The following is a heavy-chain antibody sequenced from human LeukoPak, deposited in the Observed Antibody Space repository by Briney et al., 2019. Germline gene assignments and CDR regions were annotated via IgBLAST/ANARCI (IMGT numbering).Heavy chain of an antibody. Sequence: PGGSLRLSCAASGFTFSSYAMSWVRQAPGKRLEWVSGISGSGDNTYYADSVKGRFTISRDNSKNTLYLQMNSLRAEDTAVYYCARGYGGNSGYFDYWGQGTLVTVSS. V-gene: IGHV3-23*01. J-gene: IGHJ4*02. CDR2: ISGSGDNT. D-gene: IGHD4-23*01. CDR3: ARGYGGNSGYFDY. CDR1: GFTFSSYA.